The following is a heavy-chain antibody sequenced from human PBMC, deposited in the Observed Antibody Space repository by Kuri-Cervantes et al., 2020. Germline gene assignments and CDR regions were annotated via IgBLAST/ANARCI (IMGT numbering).Heavy chain of an antibody. J-gene: IGHJ3*02. CDR2: ISGADITI. CDR1: GFPFSNYA. Sequence: GGSLRLSCAASGFPFSNYALSWVRQAPGKGLEWVSDISGADITINYADSVKGRFTISRENAKNSLYLQMNNLRAGDTAVYYCARENYYDSGAAFDIWGQGTMVTVSS. CDR3: ARENYYDSGAAFDI. D-gene: IGHD3-22*01. V-gene: IGHV3-23*01.